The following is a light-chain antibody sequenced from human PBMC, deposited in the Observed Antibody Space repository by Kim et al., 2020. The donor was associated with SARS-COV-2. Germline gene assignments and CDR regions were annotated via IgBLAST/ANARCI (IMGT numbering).Light chain of an antibody. CDR1: LSVRSTS. CDR2: VAS. J-gene: IGKJ4*01. Sequence: LSSGERATPSARARLSVRSTSWAGYKQKPGQAPRPCIYVASRRAIGIPDRFGGSGSGTDFTLTTSSLDPEDFAVYNCQMNGSALTLLGGTKVDIK. V-gene: IGKV3-20*01. CDR3: QMNGSALT.